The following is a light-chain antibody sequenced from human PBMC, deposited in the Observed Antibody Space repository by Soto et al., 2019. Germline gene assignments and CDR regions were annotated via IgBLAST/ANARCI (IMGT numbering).Light chain of an antibody. J-gene: IGKJ3*01. V-gene: IGKV3-15*01. Sequence: EVVMTQSPATLSLSPGERATLSCRASQSVSSNLAWYQLRPGQAPRLLIYGASTRATGIPARFSGSGSGTEFTLTISSLQSEDFALYYCQQYNKWPLFTFGPGTRLDIK. CDR2: GAS. CDR3: QQYNKWPLFT. CDR1: QSVSSN.